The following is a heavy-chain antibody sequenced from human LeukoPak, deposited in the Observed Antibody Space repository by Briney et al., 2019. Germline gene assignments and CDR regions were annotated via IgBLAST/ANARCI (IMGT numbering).Heavy chain of an antibody. CDR3: ARGIAAAEVY. V-gene: IGHV3-21*01. CDR1: GFTFSSYS. J-gene: IGHJ4*02. CDR2: ISSSSSYI. Sequence: SPGGSLRLXCAASGFTFSSYSMNWVRQAPGKGLEWVSSISSSSSYIYYADSVKGRFTISRDNAKNSLYLQMNSLRAEDTAVYYCARGIAAAEVYWGQGTLVTVSS. D-gene: IGHD6-13*01.